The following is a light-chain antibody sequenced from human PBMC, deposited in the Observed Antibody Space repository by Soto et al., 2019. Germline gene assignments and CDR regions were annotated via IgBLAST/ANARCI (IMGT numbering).Light chain of an antibody. J-gene: IGLJ1*01. CDR1: SSDVGGYKY. Sequence: QSALAQPDSVSGSPGQSITIACTGTSSDVGGYKYVSWYQHHPGKAPKLMIYEVSNRPSGVSNRFSGSKSGNTASLTISGLQAEDEADYYCSSYSSSILVFGTGTKVTVL. CDR3: SSYSSSILV. V-gene: IGLV2-14*01. CDR2: EVS.